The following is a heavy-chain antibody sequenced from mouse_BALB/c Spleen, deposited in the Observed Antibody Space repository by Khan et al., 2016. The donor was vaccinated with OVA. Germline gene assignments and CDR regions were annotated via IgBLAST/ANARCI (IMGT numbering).Heavy chain of an antibody. J-gene: IGHJ3*01. V-gene: IGHV1-4*01. D-gene: IGHD2-14*01. CDR3: TREGAYYRSDGWFAY. CDR1: GYTFTSYT. Sequence: QVQLQQSGAELARPGASVKMSCKASGYTFTSYTMPWVKQRPGQGLEWIGYINPSSSYPNYNQKFKDKATLTADKSSSTAYMQLSSLTSEDSAVYYCTREGAYYRSDGWFAYRGQGTLVTVSA. CDR2: INPSSSYP.